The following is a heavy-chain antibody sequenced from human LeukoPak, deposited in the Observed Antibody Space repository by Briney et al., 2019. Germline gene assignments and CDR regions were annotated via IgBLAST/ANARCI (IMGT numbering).Heavy chain of an antibody. CDR2: IYYSGST. CDR3: ARSGTAIDY. D-gene: IGHD6-13*01. CDR1: GGSISSYY. Sequence: SETLSLTCTVSGGSISSYYWSWIQQPPGKGLEWIGYIYYSGSTNYNPSLKSRVTISVDTSKNQFSLKLSSVTAADTAVYYCARSGTAIDYWGQGTLVTVSS. J-gene: IGHJ4*02. V-gene: IGHV4-59*08.